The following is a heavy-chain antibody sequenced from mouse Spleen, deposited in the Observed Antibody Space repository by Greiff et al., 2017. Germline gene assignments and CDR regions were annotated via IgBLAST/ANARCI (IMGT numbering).Heavy chain of an antibody. V-gene: IGHV1-55*01. J-gene: IGHJ4*01. D-gene: IGHD2-5*01. CDR2: IYPGSGST. CDR1: GYTFTSYW. CDR3: ARESNPSYYAMDY. Sequence: QVQLQQSGAELVKPGASVKMSCKASGYTFTSYWITWVKQRPGQGLEWIGDIYPGSGSTNYNEKFKSKATLTVDTSSSTAYMQLSSLTSEDSAVYYCARESNPSYYAMDYWGQGTSVTVSS.